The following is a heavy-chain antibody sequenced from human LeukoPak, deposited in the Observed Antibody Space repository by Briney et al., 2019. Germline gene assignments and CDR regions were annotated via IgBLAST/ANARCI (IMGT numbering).Heavy chain of an antibody. Sequence: ASVKVSCRASGYTFTSYGISWVQQAPGQGLEWMGWISAYNGNTNYAQKLQGRVTMTTDTSTSTAYMELRSLRSDDTAVYYCARPRGYCSSTSCQGRAGYYYMDVWGKGTTVTVSS. D-gene: IGHD2-2*01. CDR2: ISAYNGNT. V-gene: IGHV1-18*01. J-gene: IGHJ6*03. CDR3: ARPRGYCSSTSCQGRAGYYYMDV. CDR1: GYTFTSYG.